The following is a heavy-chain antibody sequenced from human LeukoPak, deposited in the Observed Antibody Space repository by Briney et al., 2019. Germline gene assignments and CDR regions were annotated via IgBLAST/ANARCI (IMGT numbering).Heavy chain of an antibody. D-gene: IGHD3-3*01. V-gene: IGHV4-39*01. CDR2: IYCSGNT. CDR3: ARQTGVGLFILP. Sequence: SETLSLTCAVSGDSISTSNSYWGWIRRPPGKGLEWVGSIYCSGNTYYNPSLKSRVTISVDTSKNQFSLKLTSVTAADTAVYYCARQTGVGLFILPGGQGTLVTVSS. J-gene: IGHJ4*02. CDR1: GDSISTSNSY.